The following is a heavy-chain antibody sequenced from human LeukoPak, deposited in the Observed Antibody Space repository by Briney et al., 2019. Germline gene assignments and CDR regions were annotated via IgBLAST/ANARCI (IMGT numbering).Heavy chain of an antibody. CDR3: ARPLSSIYASGYSYGNFDY. D-gene: IGHD5-18*01. CDR2: INPSGGST. CDR1: GYTFTSYY. Sequence: ASVKVPCKASGYTFTSYYMHWVRQAPGQGLEWMGIINPSGGSTSYAQKFQGRVTMTRDTSTSTVYMELSSLRSEDTAVYYCARPLSSIYASGYSYGNFDYWGQGTLVTVSS. J-gene: IGHJ4*02. V-gene: IGHV1-46*01.